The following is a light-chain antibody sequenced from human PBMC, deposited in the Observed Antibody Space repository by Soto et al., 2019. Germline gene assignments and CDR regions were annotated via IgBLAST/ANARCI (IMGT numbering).Light chain of an antibody. V-gene: IGLV2-8*01. CDR1: SSDVGVYNY. J-gene: IGLJ1*01. CDR2: EVS. Sequence: QSALTQPPSASGSPGQSVTISCTGTSSDVGVYNYVSWYQQHPGKAPKLMIYEVSKRPSGVPDRFSGSKSANTASLTVSGRQAEDEADYYCISYAGSTLLYVFGTGTKLTVL. CDR3: ISYAGSTLLYV.